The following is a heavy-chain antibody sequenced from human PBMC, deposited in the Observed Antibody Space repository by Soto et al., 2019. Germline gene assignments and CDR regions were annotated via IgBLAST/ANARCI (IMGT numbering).Heavy chain of an antibody. D-gene: IGHD2-8*01. CDR1: GYSFTSYW. Sequence: GESLKISCKGSGYSFTSYWIGWVRQMPGKGLEWMGIIYPGDSDTRYSPSFQGQVTISADKSISTAYLQWSSLKASDTAMYCCARHRYCTNGVCYGMDVWGQGTTVTVSS. V-gene: IGHV5-51*01. J-gene: IGHJ6*02. CDR3: ARHRYCTNGVCYGMDV. CDR2: IYPGDSDT.